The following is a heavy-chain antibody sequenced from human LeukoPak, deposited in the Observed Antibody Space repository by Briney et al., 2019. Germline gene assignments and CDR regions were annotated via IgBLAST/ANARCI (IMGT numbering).Heavy chain of an antibody. CDR3: ASPGYSSGWYNWFDP. D-gene: IGHD6-19*01. CDR1: GGSFSGYY. Sequence: SETLSLTCAVYGGSFSGYYWGWIRQPPGEGLEWIGSIYYSGSTYYNPSLKSRVTISVDTSKNQFSLKLSSVTAADTAVYYCASPGYSSGWYNWFDPWGQGTLVTVSS. J-gene: IGHJ5*02. CDR2: IYYSGST. V-gene: IGHV4-39*01.